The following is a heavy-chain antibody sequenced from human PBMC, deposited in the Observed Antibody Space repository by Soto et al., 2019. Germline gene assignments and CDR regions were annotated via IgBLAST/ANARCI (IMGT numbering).Heavy chain of an antibody. CDR3: ARSPVGDAFNV. CDR2: ISSGSDYI. V-gene: IGHV3-21*01. Sequence: EVQLVESGGGLVKPGGSLRLSCAASGFTFSSYSMNWVRQAPGKGLEWVSSISSGSDYIFYADSVKGRFTISRDNAKNSLFLQMNSLKAADAAVYYCARSPVGDAFNVWGQGTVVTVSS. CDR1: GFTFSSYS. J-gene: IGHJ3*01.